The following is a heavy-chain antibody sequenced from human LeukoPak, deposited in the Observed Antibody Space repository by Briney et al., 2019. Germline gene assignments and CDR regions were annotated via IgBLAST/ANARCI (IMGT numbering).Heavy chain of an antibody. D-gene: IGHD3-10*01. CDR2: INHSGST. Sequence: PSETLSLTCAVYGGSFSGYYWSWIRQPPGKGLEWIGEINHSGSTNYNPSLKSRVTISVDTSKNHFSLKLSSVTAADTAVYYCARLTKNDSGSFRFGKKKRGYMDVWGKGTTVTISS. CDR1: GGSFSGYY. J-gene: IGHJ6*03. CDR3: ARLTKNDSGSFRFGKKKRGYMDV. V-gene: IGHV4-34*01.